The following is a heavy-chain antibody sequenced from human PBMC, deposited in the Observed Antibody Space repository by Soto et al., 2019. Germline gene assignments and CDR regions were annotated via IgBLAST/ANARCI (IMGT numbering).Heavy chain of an antibody. Sequence: QVQLVQSGAEVKKPGASVKVSCKASGYTCTSYGISWVRQAPGQGLEWRGWISAYNGNTNYAQKLQGRVTMTTDTTTRTAYMELRSLRSDDTAVYYCASGPEQWLATDYYYGMDVWGQGTTVTVSS. CDR3: ASGPEQWLATDYYYGMDV. D-gene: IGHD6-19*01. CDR2: ISAYNGNT. J-gene: IGHJ6*02. V-gene: IGHV1-18*04. CDR1: GYTCTSYG.